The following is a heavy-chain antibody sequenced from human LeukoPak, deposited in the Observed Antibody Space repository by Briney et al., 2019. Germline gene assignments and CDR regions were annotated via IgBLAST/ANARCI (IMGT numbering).Heavy chain of an antibody. V-gene: IGHV3-23*01. Sequence: AGGSLRLSCAASGFTFNNYAMTWVRQAPGKGLEWVSAISGGGSTYYADSVKGRFTISRDNSKNALYLQMNNLRPEDTALYYCARATSSPGYFDFWGPGTQVTVSS. D-gene: IGHD1-26*01. CDR2: ISGGGST. CDR1: GFTFNNYA. J-gene: IGHJ4*02. CDR3: ARATSSPGYFDF.